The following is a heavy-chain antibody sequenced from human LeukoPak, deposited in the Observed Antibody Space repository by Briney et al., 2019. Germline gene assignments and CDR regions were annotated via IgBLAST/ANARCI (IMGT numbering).Heavy chain of an antibody. CDR3: ARDTAPSIIDWFDP. CDR1: GYTFTDYY. Sequence: ASVKVSCEASGYTFTDYYIHWVRQAPGQGLEWMGWINPNSGGTNYAQKFQGRVTMTRDTSISTVYMELSRLKSDDAAVYYCARDTAPSIIDWFDPWGQGTLVTVSS. V-gene: IGHV1-2*02. D-gene: IGHD3-10*01. CDR2: INPNSGGT. J-gene: IGHJ5*02.